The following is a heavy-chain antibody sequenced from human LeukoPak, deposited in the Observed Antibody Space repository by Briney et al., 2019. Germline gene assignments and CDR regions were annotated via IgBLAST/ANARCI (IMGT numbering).Heavy chain of an antibody. V-gene: IGHV3-30-3*01. Sequence: GGSLRLSCAASGFTFSSYAMHWVRQAPGKGLEWVAVISHDGSNKYYADSVKGRFTISRDNSKNTLYLQMNSLRAEDTAVYYCARAGILWFGESPIHYWGQGTLVTVSS. D-gene: IGHD3-10*01. CDR3: ARAGILWFGESPIHY. J-gene: IGHJ4*02. CDR2: ISHDGSNK. CDR1: GFTFSSYA.